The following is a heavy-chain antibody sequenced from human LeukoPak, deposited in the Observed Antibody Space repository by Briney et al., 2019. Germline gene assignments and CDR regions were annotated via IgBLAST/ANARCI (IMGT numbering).Heavy chain of an antibody. D-gene: IGHD5-18*01. CDR1: GGSISSYY. V-gene: IGHV4-59*01. CDR3: ARDANTAIDY. Sequence: SETLSLTCTVSGGSISSYYWSWIRQPPGKGLEWIGYIYYSGSTNYNPSLKSRVTISVDTSKNQFSLKLSSVTAADTAVYYCARDANTAIDYWGQGTLVTVSS. J-gene: IGHJ4*02. CDR2: IYYSGST.